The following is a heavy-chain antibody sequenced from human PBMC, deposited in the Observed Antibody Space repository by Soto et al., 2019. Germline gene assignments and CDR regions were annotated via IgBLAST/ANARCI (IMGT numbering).Heavy chain of an antibody. V-gene: IGHV5-10-1*01. D-gene: IGHD6-13*01. Sequence: GESLKISCKGSGYSFTSYWISWVRQMPGKGLEWMGRIDPSNSYTNYSPSFQGHVTISADKSISTAYLQWSSLKASDTAMYYCARQYSSSWPYYYYGMDVWGQGTTVTVSS. CDR3: ARQYSSSWPYYYYGMDV. CDR2: IDPSNSYT. J-gene: IGHJ6*02. CDR1: GYSFTSYW.